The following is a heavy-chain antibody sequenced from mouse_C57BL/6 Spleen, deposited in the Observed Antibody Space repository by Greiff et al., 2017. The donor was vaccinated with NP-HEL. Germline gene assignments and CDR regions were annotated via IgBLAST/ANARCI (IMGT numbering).Heavy chain of an antibody. CDR1: GFNINDYY. J-gene: IGHJ2*01. Sequence: VQLQQSGAELVRPGASVKLSCTASGFNINDYYMHWVQQSPEQGLEWIGWIDPATGDTEYASKFQGKATITAHTSSNPAYLQLSSLTSEDTAVYYCLTPYYFDYWGQGTTLTVSS. CDR2: IDPATGDT. CDR3: LTPYYFDY. V-gene: IGHV14-4*01.